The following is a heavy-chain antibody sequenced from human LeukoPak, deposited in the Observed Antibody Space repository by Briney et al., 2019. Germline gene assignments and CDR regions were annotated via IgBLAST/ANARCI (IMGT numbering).Heavy chain of an antibody. V-gene: IGHV3-7*01. CDR2: IKEDGSEK. CDR3: ARDQRASPAPADY. CDR1: GFTFGDYA. Sequence: GSLRLSCNTSGFTFGDYAMSWVRQAPGKGLEWVANIKEDGSEKFYVDSVKGRFTISRDNAKNSLYLQMNSLRAEDTAVYYCARDQRASPAPADYWGQGTLVTVSP. J-gene: IGHJ4*02.